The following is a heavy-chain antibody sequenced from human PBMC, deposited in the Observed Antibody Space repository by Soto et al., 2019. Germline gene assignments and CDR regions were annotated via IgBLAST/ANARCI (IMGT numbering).Heavy chain of an antibody. CDR3: TSHVDCSGGRCYSSYYYYMDV. V-gene: IGHV3-73*01. CDR2: IRSKPNTDAT. D-gene: IGHD2-15*01. J-gene: IGHJ6*03. CDR1: GFTFSDSA. Sequence: EVQLVESGGGLVQPGGSLKLSCAASGFTFSDSAMHWVRQASGKGLEWVGRIRSKPNTDATAYAASVKGRFTISRDDSMNTAYLQMNSLKTEDTAVYYCTSHVDCSGGRCYSSYYYYMDVWGKGTKVTVSS.